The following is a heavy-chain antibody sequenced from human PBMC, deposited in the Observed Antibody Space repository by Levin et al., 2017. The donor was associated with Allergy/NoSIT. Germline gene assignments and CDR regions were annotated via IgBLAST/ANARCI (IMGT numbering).Heavy chain of an antibody. CDR2: IYLSGST. V-gene: IGHV4-30-2*01. CDR1: GGSISSGGYS. D-gene: IGHD5-18*01. J-gene: IGHJ4*02. Sequence: SETLSLTCAVSGGSISSGGYSWSWIRQPPGKGLEWIGNIYLSGSTNDNPSLNRRVTMSVDRSKNQFSLKLSYVTAADTAVYYCARVAGYSYGDYFDYWGPGTLVTVSS. CDR3: ARVAGYSYGDYFDY.